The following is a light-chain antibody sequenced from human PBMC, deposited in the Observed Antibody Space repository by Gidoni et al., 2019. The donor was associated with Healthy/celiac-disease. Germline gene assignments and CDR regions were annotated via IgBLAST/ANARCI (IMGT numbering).Light chain of an antibody. Sequence: QSALTQPASVSGSPGQSITISCTGTSSDDGGYNYVSWYHQHPGKAPKLMIYDVSNRPSGVSNRFSGSKSGNTASLTISGLQAEDEADYYCSSYTSSSTLVFGGGTKLTVL. CDR2: DVS. CDR1: SSDDGGYNY. V-gene: IGLV2-14*01. J-gene: IGLJ2*01. CDR3: SSYTSSSTLV.